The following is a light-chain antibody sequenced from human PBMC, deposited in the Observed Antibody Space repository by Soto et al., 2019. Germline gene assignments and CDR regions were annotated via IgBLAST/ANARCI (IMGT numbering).Light chain of an antibody. V-gene: IGLV2-11*01. CDR3: FSYAGREKIVV. CDR1: RMDVGGYDY. Sequence: QSALTQPRSVSASPGQTVTISCTGTRMDVGGYDYVSWYQQHPGKAPKIMIYDVTKRPSGVPDRFSGSKSGYTASLTISGLQADDEANYDCFSYAGREKIVVVGGGTKVTVL. J-gene: IGLJ2*01. CDR2: DVT.